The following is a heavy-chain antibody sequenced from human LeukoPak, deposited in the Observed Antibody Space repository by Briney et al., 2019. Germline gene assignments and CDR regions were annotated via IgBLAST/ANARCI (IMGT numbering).Heavy chain of an antibody. Sequence: ASVKVSCKASGYTFTSYDINWVRQATGQGLEWMGWMNPNSGNTGYAQKLQGRVTMTTDTSTSTAYMELRSLRSDDTAVYYCARAGDSLDVWGQGTTVTVSS. CDR3: ARAGDSLDV. J-gene: IGHJ6*02. CDR2: MNPNSGNT. V-gene: IGHV1-8*01. D-gene: IGHD4-17*01. CDR1: GYTFTSYD.